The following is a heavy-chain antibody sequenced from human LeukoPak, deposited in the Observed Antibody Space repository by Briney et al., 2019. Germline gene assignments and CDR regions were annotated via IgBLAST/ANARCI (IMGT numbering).Heavy chain of an antibody. D-gene: IGHD2-2*01. CDR1: GGSFSGYY. Sequence: SETLSLTCAVYGGSFSGYYWSRIRQPPGKGLEWIGEINHSGSTNYNPSLKSRVTISVDTSKNQFSLKLSSVTAADTAVYYCARGARDIVVVPAAKPWFDPWGQGTLVTVSS. J-gene: IGHJ5*02. CDR2: INHSGST. V-gene: IGHV4-34*01. CDR3: ARGARDIVVVPAAKPWFDP.